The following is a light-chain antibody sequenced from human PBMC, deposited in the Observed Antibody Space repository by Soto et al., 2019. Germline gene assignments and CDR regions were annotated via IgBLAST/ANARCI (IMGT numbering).Light chain of an antibody. V-gene: IGLV3-21*02. J-gene: IGLJ2*01. CDR2: DDS. CDR3: QVWDSGPDHVV. Sequence: SYELTQPPSMSVAPGQTATITCGGNNIGSKSVQWYQQKSGQAPVLVVNDDSDRPSGIPERFSGSNSGNTATLTISRVEAEDEADYSCQVWDSGPDHVVFGGGTKVTVL. CDR1: NIGSKS.